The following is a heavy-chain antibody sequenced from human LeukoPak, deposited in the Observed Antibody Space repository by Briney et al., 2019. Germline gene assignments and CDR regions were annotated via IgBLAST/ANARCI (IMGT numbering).Heavy chain of an antibody. CDR2: INSDGSTT. D-gene: IGHD6-19*01. J-gene: IGHJ5*02. V-gene: IGHV3-74*03. CDR3: ARVAVAGTSGTPFDP. Sequence: GGSLRLSCAASGFTFSSHWMHWVRQAPGKGLVWVSRINSDGSTTTYADSVKGRFTISRDNAKNTLNLQINSLRAEDTGVYYCARVAVAGTSGTPFDPWGQGTLDTVSS. CDR1: GFTFSSHW.